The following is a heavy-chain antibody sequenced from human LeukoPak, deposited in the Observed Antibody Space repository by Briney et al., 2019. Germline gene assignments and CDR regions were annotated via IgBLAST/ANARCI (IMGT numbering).Heavy chain of an antibody. Sequence: GGSLRLSCAASGFTFSSYGMHWVRQAPGKGLERVAVISYDGSNKYYADSVKGRFTISRDNSKNTLYLQMNSLRAEDMAVYYCAKAPHTAMAKGIYYGMDVWGQGTTVTVSS. J-gene: IGHJ6*02. CDR3: AKAPHTAMAKGIYYGMDV. CDR2: ISYDGSNK. D-gene: IGHD5-18*01. V-gene: IGHV3-30*18. CDR1: GFTFSSYG.